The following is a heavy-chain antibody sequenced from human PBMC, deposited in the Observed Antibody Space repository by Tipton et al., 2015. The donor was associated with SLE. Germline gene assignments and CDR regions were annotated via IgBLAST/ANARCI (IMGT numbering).Heavy chain of an antibody. V-gene: IGHV4-4*07. CDR3: ARGTNYDSSGYYSY. CDR2: IYTSGST. J-gene: IGHJ4*02. D-gene: IGHD3-22*01. CDR1: GGSISSYY. Sequence: TLSLTCTVSGGSISSYYWSWIRQPAGKGLEWIGRIYTSGSTNYNPSLKSRVTISVDTSKNQFSLKLSSVTAADTAVYYCARGTNYDSSGYYSYWGQGTLVTVSS.